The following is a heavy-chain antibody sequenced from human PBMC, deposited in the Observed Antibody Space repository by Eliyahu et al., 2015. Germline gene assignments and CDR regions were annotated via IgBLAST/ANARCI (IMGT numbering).Heavy chain of an antibody. CDR2: VNHSGNT. Sequence: QVQLQQWGAGLLKPSETLSLTCAVYGGSFSGYYWSWVRQPPGKGLEWIGEVNHSGNTNYNPSLKSRVTISVDTSKNQFSLKVSPVTAADTAVYYCARGKWEPRFDSWGQGTLVTVSS. J-gene: IGHJ4*02. CDR1: GGSFSGYY. CDR3: ARGKWEPRFDS. V-gene: IGHV4-34*01. D-gene: IGHD1-26*01.